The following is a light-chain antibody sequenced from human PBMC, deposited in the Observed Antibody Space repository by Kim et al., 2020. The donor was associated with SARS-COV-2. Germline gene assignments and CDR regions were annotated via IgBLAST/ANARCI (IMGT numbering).Light chain of an antibody. CDR3: LLSYSGARV. J-gene: IGLJ3*02. Sequence: PGGPVTLTCGSSTGAVTSGHYPYWFQQNPGQAPRTLIYHTSNKQSWTPARFSGSLVGGKAALTLSGAQPEDEAEYYCLLSYSGARVFGGGTQLTVL. CDR1: TGAVTSGHY. V-gene: IGLV7-46*01. CDR2: HTS.